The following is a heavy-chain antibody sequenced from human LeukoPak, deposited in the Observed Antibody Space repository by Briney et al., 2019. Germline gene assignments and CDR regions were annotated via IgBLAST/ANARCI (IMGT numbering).Heavy chain of an antibody. CDR1: GFTFSSYG. D-gene: IGHD1-26*01. V-gene: IGHV3-30*03. Sequence: GGSLRLSCAASGFTFSSYGMHWVRQAPGKGLEWVAVISYDGSNKYYADSVKGRFTISRDNSKNTLYLQTNSLRAEDTAVYYCVRDLGGRSGHWGQGTLVTVSS. J-gene: IGHJ4*02. CDR2: ISYDGSNK. CDR3: VRDLGGRSGH.